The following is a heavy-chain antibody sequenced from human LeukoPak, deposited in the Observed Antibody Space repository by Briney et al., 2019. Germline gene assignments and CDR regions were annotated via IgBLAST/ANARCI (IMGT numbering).Heavy chain of an antibody. CDR2: IYTSGST. V-gene: IGHV4-4*07. J-gene: IGHJ4*02. CDR3: AKDRYCGGGTCYWSYFDY. CDR1: GGSISSYY. Sequence: SETLSLTCTVSGGSISSYYWSWIRQPAGKGLEWIGRIYTSGSTNYNPSLKSRVTMSVDTSKNQFSLKLSSVTAADTAVYYCAKDRYCGGGTCYWSYFDYWGQGTLVTVSS. D-gene: IGHD2-15*01.